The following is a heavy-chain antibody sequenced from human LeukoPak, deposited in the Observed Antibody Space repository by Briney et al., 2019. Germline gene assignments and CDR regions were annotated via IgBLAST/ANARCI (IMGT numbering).Heavy chain of an antibody. Sequence: ASVKVSCKASGYTFTGYYMHWVRQAPGQGLEWMGWINPNSGGTNYAQKFQGRVTMTRDTSVSTAYMELSRLRLDDTAVYYCARDNSVEDTAWWFDPWGQGTLVTVSS. D-gene: IGHD4-23*01. J-gene: IGHJ5*02. CDR3: ARDNSVEDTAWWFDP. CDR1: GYTFTGYY. CDR2: INPNSGGT. V-gene: IGHV1-2*02.